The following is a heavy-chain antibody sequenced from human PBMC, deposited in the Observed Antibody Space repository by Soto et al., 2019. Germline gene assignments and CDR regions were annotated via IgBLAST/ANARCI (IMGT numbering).Heavy chain of an antibody. CDR2: IYPGDSEA. CDR3: ARSQPPYYYYYLDF. Sequence: PGESLKILFKASGYSFTYFWIGRVRPRPGKGLEGRGIIYPGDSEARYSPSFQVQVTFSADKSISTAYLQWSSLKASDTAMYFCARSQPPYYYYYLDFWGKGTTVTVSS. J-gene: IGHJ6*03. CDR1: GYSFTYFW. V-gene: IGHV5-51*01. D-gene: IGHD5-18*01.